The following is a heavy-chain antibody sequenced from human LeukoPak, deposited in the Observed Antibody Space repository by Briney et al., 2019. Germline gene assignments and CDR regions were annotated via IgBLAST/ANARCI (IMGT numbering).Heavy chain of an antibody. CDR1: GGTFSSYA. CDR2: IIPIFGTA. CDR3: ARAELLTPTQWFDP. J-gene: IGHJ5*02. D-gene: IGHD2-21*02. V-gene: IGHV1-69*13. Sequence: GASVKVSCKASGGTFSSYAISWVRQAPGQGLEWMGGIIPIFGTANYAQKFQGRVTITADESTSTAYMYLSSLRSVDTAVYYCARAELLTPTQWFDPWGQGTLVTVSS.